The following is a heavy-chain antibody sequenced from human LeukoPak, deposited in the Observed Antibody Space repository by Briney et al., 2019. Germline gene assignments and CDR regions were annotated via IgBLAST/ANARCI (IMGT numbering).Heavy chain of an antibody. Sequence: PSETLSLTCAVSGVPFSNYYWSWVRQSPRQGLEWIGEINHSGYTNYNPSLKSRVTMSVDTSKNQFSLMLTSVTAAETGVYYCTRAVAGHPDWGQGTRVTVSS. CDR3: TRAVAGHPD. V-gene: IGHV4-34*01. CDR2: INHSGYT. J-gene: IGHJ4*02. D-gene: IGHD6-19*01. CDR1: GVPFSNYY.